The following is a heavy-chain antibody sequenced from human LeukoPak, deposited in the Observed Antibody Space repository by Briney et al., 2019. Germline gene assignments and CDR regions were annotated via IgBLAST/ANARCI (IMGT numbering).Heavy chain of an antibody. Sequence: GASVKVSCKASGYTFTSYGISWVRQAPGQGLEWMGWISAYNGNTNYAQKLQGRVTMTTDTSTSTAYMELRSLRSDDTAVYYCARRWYNWNYGGCFDYWGQGTLVTVSS. CDR1: GYTFTSYG. CDR2: ISAYNGNT. D-gene: IGHD1-7*01. J-gene: IGHJ4*02. V-gene: IGHV1-18*01. CDR3: ARRWYNWNYGGCFDY.